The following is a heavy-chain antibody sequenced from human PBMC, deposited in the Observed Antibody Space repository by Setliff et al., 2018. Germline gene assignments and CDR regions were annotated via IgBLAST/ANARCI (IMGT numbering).Heavy chain of an antibody. J-gene: IGHJ6*03. Sequence: PSETLSLTCNVSGCSISGYYWSWIRQPPGKGLEWIGNIYSSGSIKYNPSLRSRVTISVDTVKNQFSLRLSSLTAADTAVYYCARAPDSGTYYNLYPYYNDVWGKGTTVTVSS. D-gene: IGHD1-26*01. V-gene: IGHV4-59*08. CDR2: IYSSGSI. CDR3: ARAPDSGTYYNLYPYYNDV. CDR1: GCSISGYY.